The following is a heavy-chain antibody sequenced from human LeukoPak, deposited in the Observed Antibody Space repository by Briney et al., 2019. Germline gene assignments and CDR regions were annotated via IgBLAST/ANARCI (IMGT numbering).Heavy chain of an antibody. CDR2: IHGNGETT. Sequence: GGSVRLSCVGSGFMFSRFGLIWVRQAPGKGLEWVSGIHGNGETTYYGDSVKGRFTISRDNSKSTLYLQMNSLRVEDTVEYFCGRDPNGDYVGAFEFWGQGTKVAVSS. V-gene: IGHV3-23*01. CDR3: GRDPNGDYVGAFEF. CDR1: GFMFSRFG. J-gene: IGHJ3*01. D-gene: IGHD3-16*01.